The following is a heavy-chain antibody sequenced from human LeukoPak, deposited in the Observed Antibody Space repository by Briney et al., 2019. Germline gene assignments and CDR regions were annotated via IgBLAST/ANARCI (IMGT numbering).Heavy chain of an antibody. D-gene: IGHD3-3*01. J-gene: IGHJ4*02. CDR1: GFTFSSYA. CDR2: ISGSGGGT. V-gene: IGHV3-23*01. Sequence: GGSLRLSCAASGFTFSSYAMNWVRQAPGKGLEWVSGISGSGGGTYYTDSVKGRFTISRDNSKNTLYLQMNSLRVEDTAVYYCAKQYDFWSGPDYWGQGTLVTVSS. CDR3: AKQYDFWSGPDY.